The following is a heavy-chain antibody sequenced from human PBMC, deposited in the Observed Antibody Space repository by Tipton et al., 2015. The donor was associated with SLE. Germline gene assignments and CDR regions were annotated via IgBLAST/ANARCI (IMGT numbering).Heavy chain of an antibody. CDR2: MNHSGST. V-gene: IGHV4-34*01. J-gene: IGHJ6*03. D-gene: IGHD6-19*01. CDR3: ARGVAGYYFYYYLDV. Sequence: TLSLTCAVYGGSFSGYYWSWIRQPPGKGLEWIGEMNHSGSTNYNPSLKSRVTISVDTSKNQFSLKLSSVTAADTAVYYCARGVAGYYFYYYLDVWGSGTAVTVSS. CDR1: GGSFSGYY.